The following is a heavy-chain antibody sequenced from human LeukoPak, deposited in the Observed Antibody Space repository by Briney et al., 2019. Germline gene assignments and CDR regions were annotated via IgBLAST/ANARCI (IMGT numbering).Heavy chain of an antibody. D-gene: IGHD6-6*01. CDR1: GGSISSSNW. V-gene: IGHV4-4*02. CDR2: IYHSGST. Sequence: PSETLSLTCAVSGGSISSSNWWSWVRQPPGKGLEWIGEIYHSGSTNYNPSLKSRVTISVDKSKNQFSLKLSSVTAADTAVYYCASRSIAAQTGWFDPWGQGTLVTVSS. J-gene: IGHJ5*02. CDR3: ASRSIAAQTGWFDP.